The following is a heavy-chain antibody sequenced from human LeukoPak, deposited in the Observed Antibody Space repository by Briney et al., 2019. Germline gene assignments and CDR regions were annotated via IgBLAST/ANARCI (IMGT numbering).Heavy chain of an antibody. D-gene: IGHD6-19*01. V-gene: IGHV3-13*04. CDR2: IGAAGDT. Sequence: GASLRLSCVASGFTFRNYDMHWVRQATGKGLEWVSGIGAAGDTYYPGSVKGRFTISRENANNSLYLQMNSLRAGDTAMYYCARDRAGDFDYWGQGTLVTVSS. J-gene: IGHJ4*02. CDR1: GFTFRNYD. CDR3: ARDRAGDFDY.